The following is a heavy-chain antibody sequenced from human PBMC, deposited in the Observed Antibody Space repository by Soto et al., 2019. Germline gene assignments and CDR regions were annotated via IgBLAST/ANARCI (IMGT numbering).Heavy chain of an antibody. Sequence: QVQLVQSGAEVKKPGSSVKVSCKASGGTVSRFLINWVRQAPGQGREWMGGIVPMFGTTNYARKCQGRVKITADESTSTAYMELSSLRSEDTAVYYCAREIGYGDFSAALLDWGQGTLVTVSS. V-gene: IGHV1-69*01. CDR2: IVPMFGTT. D-gene: IGHD4-17*01. J-gene: IGHJ4*02. CDR1: GGTVSRFL. CDR3: AREIGYGDFSAALLD.